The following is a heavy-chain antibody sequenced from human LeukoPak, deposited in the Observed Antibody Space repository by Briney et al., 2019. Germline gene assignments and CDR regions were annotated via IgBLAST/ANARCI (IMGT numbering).Heavy chain of an antibody. V-gene: IGHV3-23*01. CDR1: GFTFSSYA. D-gene: IGHD3-22*01. CDR3: AYSAGAYYYDSSEDY. CDR2: ISGSGGST. Sequence: PGGSLRLSCAASGFTFSSYAMSWVRQAPVKGLEWVSAISGSGGSTYYADSVKGRFTISRDNSKNTLYLQMNSLRAEDTAVYYCAYSAGAYYYDSSEDYWGQGTLVTVSS. J-gene: IGHJ4*02.